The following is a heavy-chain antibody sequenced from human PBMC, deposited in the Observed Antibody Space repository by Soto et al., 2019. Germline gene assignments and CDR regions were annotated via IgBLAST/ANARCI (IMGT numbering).Heavy chain of an antibody. CDR3: ARDAPRRSAIFXYYGMDV. Sequence: ASVKVSCKASGYTFTSYVISWVRQAPGQGLEWMGWISAYNGNTNYAQKLQGRVTMTTDTSTSTAYMELRSLRSDDTAVYYCARDAPRRSAIFXYYGMDVWGQGTTVTVSS. J-gene: IGHJ6*02. V-gene: IGHV1-18*01. CDR2: ISAYNGNT. D-gene: IGHD2-21*02. CDR1: GYTFTSYV.